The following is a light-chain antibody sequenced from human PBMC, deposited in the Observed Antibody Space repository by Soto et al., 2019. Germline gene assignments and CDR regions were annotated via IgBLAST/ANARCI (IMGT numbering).Light chain of an antibody. Sequence: QSALTQSASVSGSPGQSFTISCTGTSSDVGGYNYVSWYQQHPGKAPKLIIYDVSNRPSGVSTRFSGSKSGNTASLTISGLQAEDEADYSCSSYTSTNSWVFGGGTKLTVL. CDR1: SSDVGGYNY. CDR2: DVS. J-gene: IGLJ3*02. V-gene: IGLV2-14*01. CDR3: SSYTSTNSWV.